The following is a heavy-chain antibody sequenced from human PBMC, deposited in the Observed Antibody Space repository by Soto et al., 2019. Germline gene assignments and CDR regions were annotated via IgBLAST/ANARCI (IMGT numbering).Heavy chain of an antibody. CDR3: ARRSGLLENWFDP. CDR2: IYPGDSDT. V-gene: IGHV5-51*01. CDR1: GDSFTGYW. D-gene: IGHD2-15*01. J-gene: IGHJ5*02. Sequence: GEFLTNDCKCSGDSFTGYWIGWVRQMPGKGLEWMGIIYPGDSDTRYSPSFQGQVTISADKSISTAYLQWSSLKASDTAMYYCARRSGLLENWFDPWGQGTLVTVSS.